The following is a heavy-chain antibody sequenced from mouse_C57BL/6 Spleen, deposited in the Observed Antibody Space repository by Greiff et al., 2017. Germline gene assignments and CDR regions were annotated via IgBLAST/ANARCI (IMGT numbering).Heavy chain of an antibody. Sequence: VQLVESGAELVKPGASVKISCKASGYAFSSYWMNWVKQRPGKGLEWIGQIYPGDGDTNYNGKFKGKATLTADKSSSTAYMQLSSLTSEDSAVYFCAREGDYDGGNYYAMDYWGQGTSVTVSS. CDR2: IYPGDGDT. D-gene: IGHD2-4*01. CDR1: GYAFSSYW. CDR3: AREGDYDGGNYYAMDY. J-gene: IGHJ4*01. V-gene: IGHV1-80*01.